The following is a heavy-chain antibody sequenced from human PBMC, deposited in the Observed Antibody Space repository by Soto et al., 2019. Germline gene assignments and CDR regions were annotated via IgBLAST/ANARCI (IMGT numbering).Heavy chain of an antibody. CDR3: AHRRTTAPKSYYYDSSGYYYIRSDWFDP. CDR2: IYWNDDK. Sequence: SGPTLVKPTQTLTLTCTFSGFSLSTSGVGVGWIRQPPGKALEWLALIYWNDDKRYSPSLKSRLTITKATSKNQVVLTMTNMDPVDTATYYCAHRRTTAPKSYYYDSSGYYYIRSDWFDPWGQGTLVTVSS. J-gene: IGHJ5*02. D-gene: IGHD3-22*01. V-gene: IGHV2-5*01. CDR1: GFSLSTSGVG.